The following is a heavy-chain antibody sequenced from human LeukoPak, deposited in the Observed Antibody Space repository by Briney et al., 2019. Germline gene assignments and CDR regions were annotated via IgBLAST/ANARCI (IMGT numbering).Heavy chain of an antibody. J-gene: IGHJ4*02. CDR1: GGSFSGYY. D-gene: IGHD1-1*01. CDR3: ARGRTTGTSKHFDY. Sequence: SETLSLTCAVYGGSFSGYYWSWIRQPPGKGLEWIGEINHSGSTNYNPSLKSRVTISVDTSKNQSSLKLSSVTAADTAVYYCARGRTTGTSKHFDYWGQGTLVTVSS. V-gene: IGHV4-34*01. CDR2: INHSGST.